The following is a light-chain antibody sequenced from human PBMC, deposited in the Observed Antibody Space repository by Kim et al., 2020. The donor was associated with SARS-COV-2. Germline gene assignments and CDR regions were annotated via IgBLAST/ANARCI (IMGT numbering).Light chain of an antibody. CDR3: SSYTTSFTRV. CDR1: RSDVGGYNY. CDR2: DVT. V-gene: IGLV2-14*03. J-gene: IGLJ1*01. Sequence: GPSIPISCTGTRSDVGGYNYVSWYQQHPGKAPKLMIYDVTYRPSGVSNRFSGSKSGNTASLTIFGLQAEDEADYYCSSYTTSFTRVFGTGTKVTVL.